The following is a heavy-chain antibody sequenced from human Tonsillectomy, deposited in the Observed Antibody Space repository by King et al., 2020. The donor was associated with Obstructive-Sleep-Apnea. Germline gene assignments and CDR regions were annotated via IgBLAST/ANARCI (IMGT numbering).Heavy chain of an antibody. CDR2: IYHRGST. Sequence: VQLQESGPGLVKPSETLSLTCTVSGGSISNYYWSWIRQPPGKGLEWIGYIYHRGSTNHNPSLKSRVTISVDTSKNQFSLKVSSVTAADTAVYYCARGLRYSSSWYYFDYWGQGTLVTVSS. V-gene: IGHV4-59*08. CDR1: GGSISNYY. D-gene: IGHD6-13*01. CDR3: ARGLRYSSSWYYFDY. J-gene: IGHJ4*02.